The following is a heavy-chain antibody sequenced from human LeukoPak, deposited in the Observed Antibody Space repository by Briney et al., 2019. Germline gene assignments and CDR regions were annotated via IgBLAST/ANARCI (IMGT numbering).Heavy chain of an antibody. V-gene: IGHV3-21*01. CDR1: GITFRSYG. J-gene: IGHJ3*02. CDR3: ARDLQQLARDLPDAFDI. D-gene: IGHD6-6*01. Sequence: GGSLRLSCAASGITFRSYGMHWVRQAPGKGLEWVSSISSSSSYIYYADSVKGRFTISRDNAKNSLYLQMNSLRAEDTAVYYCARDLQQLARDLPDAFDIWGQGTMVTVSS. CDR2: ISSSSSYI.